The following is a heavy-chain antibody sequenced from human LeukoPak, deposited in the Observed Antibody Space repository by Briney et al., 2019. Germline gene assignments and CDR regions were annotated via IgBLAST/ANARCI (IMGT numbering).Heavy chain of an antibody. CDR1: GYTFTGYY. CDR3: AREWDENWFDP. Sequence: ASVKVSCKASGYTFTGYYIHWVRQAPGQGLEWLGWINPNSGDTNYAQKFQGWVTMTRDTSINTAYKELSSLRSDDSAVYYCAREWDENWFDPWGQGSLVTVSS. V-gene: IGHV1-2*04. J-gene: IGHJ5*02. D-gene: IGHD1-26*01. CDR2: INPNSGDT.